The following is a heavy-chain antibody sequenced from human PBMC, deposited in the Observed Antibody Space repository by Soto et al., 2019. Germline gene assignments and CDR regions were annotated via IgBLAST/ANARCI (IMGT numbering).Heavy chain of an antibody. Sequence: HPGGSLRIACEASGFTFSSYCMHWVRQAPGKGLEWVAVIWYDGSNKYYADSVKGRFTISRDNSKNTLYLQMNSLRAEDTAVYYCARGNDYSNADAFDIWGQGTMVTVSS. CDR1: GFTFSSYC. CDR2: IWYDGSNK. CDR3: ARGNDYSNADAFDI. V-gene: IGHV3-33*01. J-gene: IGHJ3*02. D-gene: IGHD4-4*01.